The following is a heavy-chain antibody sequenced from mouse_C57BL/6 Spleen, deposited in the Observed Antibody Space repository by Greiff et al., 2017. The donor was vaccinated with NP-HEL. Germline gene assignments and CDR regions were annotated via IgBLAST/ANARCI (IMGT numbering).Heavy chain of an antibody. CDR1: GYTFTSYW. CDR2: IYPGNSDT. J-gene: IGHJ2*01. D-gene: IGHD4-1*01. Sequence: VQLQQSGTVLARPGASVKMSCKTSGYTFTSYWMHWVKQRPGQGLEWIGAIYPGNSDTSYNQKFKGKAKLTAVTSASTAYMELSSLTNEDSAVYYCTRRDWDYFDYGGQGTTLTVSS. CDR3: TRRDWDYFDY. V-gene: IGHV1-5*01.